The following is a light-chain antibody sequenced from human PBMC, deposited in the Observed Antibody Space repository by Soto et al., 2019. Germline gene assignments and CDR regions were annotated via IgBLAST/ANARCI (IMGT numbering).Light chain of an antibody. V-gene: IGKV1-16*01. CDR1: QDINNF. CDR2: SAS. Sequence: DIQMTQSPSSLSASVGGRVTITCRASQDINNFLAWFQQKPGKAPKPLIYSASSLQDGVPSRFSGSGSGTHFTLTIISLQPEDFATYFCLQYDRFPATFGGGTRVDIE. CDR3: LQYDRFPAT. J-gene: IGKJ4*01.